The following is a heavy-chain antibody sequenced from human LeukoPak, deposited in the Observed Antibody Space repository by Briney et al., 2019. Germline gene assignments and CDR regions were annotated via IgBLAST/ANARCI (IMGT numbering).Heavy chain of an antibody. Sequence: PGGSLRLSCAASGFTFSSYGMHWVRQAPGKGLEWVAFIRYDGSNKYYADSVKGRFTISRDNSKNTLYLQMNSLRAEDTAVYYCANGIAAAATSRAFDIWGQGTMVTVSS. V-gene: IGHV3-30*02. CDR1: GFTFSSYG. D-gene: IGHD6-13*01. CDR3: ANGIAAAATSRAFDI. J-gene: IGHJ3*02. CDR2: IRYDGSNK.